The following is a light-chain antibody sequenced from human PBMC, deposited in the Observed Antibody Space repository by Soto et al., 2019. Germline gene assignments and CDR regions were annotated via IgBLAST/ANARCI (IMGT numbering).Light chain of an antibody. CDR1: QSVGTY. J-gene: IGKJ2*01. CDR3: QQRSKG. Sequence: EIVLTQSPDTLSLSPGERATLSCRASQSVGTYLVWYQQKPGQAPRLLIYGASNRATGIPARFSGSGSGTDVTLTISSLEPEDFPVYYCQQRSKGFGQGPKLEIK. V-gene: IGKV3-11*01. CDR2: GAS.